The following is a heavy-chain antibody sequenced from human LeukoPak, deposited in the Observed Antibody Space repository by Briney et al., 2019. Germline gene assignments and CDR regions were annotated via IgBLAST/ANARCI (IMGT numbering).Heavy chain of an antibody. CDR3: ARAGYSSYYYYYYMDV. J-gene: IGHJ6*03. V-gene: IGHV4-34*01. CDR2: INHSGST. Sequence: PSETLSLTCAVYGGSFSGYYWSWIRQPPGKGLEWIGEINHSGSTNYNPSLKSRVTISVDTSKNQFSLKLSSVTAADTAVYYCARAGYSSYYYYYYMDVWGKGTTVTVSS. D-gene: IGHD6-13*01. CDR1: GGSFSGYY.